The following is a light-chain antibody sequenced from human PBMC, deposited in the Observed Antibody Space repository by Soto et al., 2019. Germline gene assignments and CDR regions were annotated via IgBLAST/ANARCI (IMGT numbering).Light chain of an antibody. CDR3: QQYDFSPPLYT. V-gene: IGKV3-20*01. CDR2: GAS. Sequence: EIVLTQSPGTLSLSPGERATLSCRASQSVGSSLSWYQQKPGQAPRLLFYGASNRATAIPDRFSGSGSGTDFTLTIDRLELEDFAVYYCQQYDFSPPLYTFGQGTKLEI. CDR1: QSVGSS. J-gene: IGKJ2*01.